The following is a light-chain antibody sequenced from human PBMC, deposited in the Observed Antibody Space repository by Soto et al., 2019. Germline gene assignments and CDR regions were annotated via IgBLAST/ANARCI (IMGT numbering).Light chain of an antibody. CDR3: CSYGGSDTWV. Sequence: QSALTQPRSVSGSPGQSVTISCTGASGDVGGYNFVSWYQQHPGKAPTLMIFDVSQRPSGVPDRFSGSKSGNTASLTISGLQAEDEADYYCCSYGGSDTWVFGGGTKLPVL. CDR1: SGDVGGYNF. CDR2: DVS. J-gene: IGLJ3*02. V-gene: IGLV2-11*01.